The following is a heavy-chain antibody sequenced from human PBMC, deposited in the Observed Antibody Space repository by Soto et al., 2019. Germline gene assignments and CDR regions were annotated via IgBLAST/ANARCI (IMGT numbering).Heavy chain of an antibody. CDR3: ARDEVVPAAIPGYYYGMDV. V-gene: IGHV3-21*01. D-gene: IGHD2-2*01. J-gene: IGHJ6*02. CDR1: GFTFSSYS. Sequence: GSLRLSCAASGFTFSSYSMNWVRQAPGKGLEWVSSISSSSSYIYYADSVKGRFTISRDNAKNSLYLQMNSLRAEDTAVYYCARDEVVPAAIPGYYYGMDVWGQGTTVTVSS. CDR2: ISSSSSYI.